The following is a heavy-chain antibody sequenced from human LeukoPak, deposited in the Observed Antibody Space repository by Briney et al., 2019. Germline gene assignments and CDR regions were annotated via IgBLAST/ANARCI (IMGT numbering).Heavy chain of an antibody. V-gene: IGHV3-23*01. CDR2: VIASGGT. CDR1: GFAFRNYG. CDR3: AKRGRYTDGWNFYLDF. D-gene: IGHD1-7*01. Sequence: GGSLRLSCAASGFAFRNYGLAWVRQSPGKGLEWVSGVIASGGTYYADSVRGRFTISRDNSENMLYLQMNNLKAEDTAVYYCAKRGRYTDGWNFYLDFWGQGTLITVSS. J-gene: IGHJ4*02.